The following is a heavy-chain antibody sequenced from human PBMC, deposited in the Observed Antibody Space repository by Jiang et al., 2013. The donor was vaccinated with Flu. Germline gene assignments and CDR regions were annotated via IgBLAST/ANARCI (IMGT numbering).Heavy chain of an antibody. V-gene: IGHV4-39*01. CDR2: IYYSGST. D-gene: IGHD3-9*01. CDR1: VAPSAVVVTY. Sequence: TLVPHLALSLVAPSAVVVTYWGWIRQPPGKGLEWIGSIYYSGSTYYNPSLKSRVTISVDTSKNQFSLKLSSVTAADTAVYYCARLYYDILTGYHTPLDYWGQGTLVTVSS. J-gene: IGHJ4*02. CDR3: ARLYYDILTGYHTPLDY.